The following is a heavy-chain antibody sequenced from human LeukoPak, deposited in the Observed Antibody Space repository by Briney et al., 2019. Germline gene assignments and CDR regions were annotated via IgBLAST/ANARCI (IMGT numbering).Heavy chain of an antibody. CDR2: ISAYNGNT. D-gene: IGHD1-26*01. CDR1: GYTFTSYG. CDR3: AREGEEVGATTGDAFDI. V-gene: IGHV1-18*01. J-gene: IGHJ3*02. Sequence: ASVKVSCKASGYTFTSYGISWVRQAPGQGLEWMGWISAYNGNTNYAQKLQGRVTMTTDTSTSTAYMELRNLRSDDTAVYDCAREGEEVGATTGDAFDIWGQGTMVTVSS.